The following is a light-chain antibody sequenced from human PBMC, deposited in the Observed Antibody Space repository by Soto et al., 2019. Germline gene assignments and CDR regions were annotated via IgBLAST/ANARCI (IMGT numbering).Light chain of an antibody. V-gene: IGKV1-12*01. Sequence: DIQMTHSPSSVSASVGDRVTITCRAGQGISSYLAWYQQKPGEPPKLLIYAASNLQSGVPSRFSGSGSGADFTLTISSLQPEDSATYYCQQAHSFPTFGQGTKVDIK. CDR2: AAS. CDR3: QQAHSFPT. J-gene: IGKJ1*01. CDR1: QGISSY.